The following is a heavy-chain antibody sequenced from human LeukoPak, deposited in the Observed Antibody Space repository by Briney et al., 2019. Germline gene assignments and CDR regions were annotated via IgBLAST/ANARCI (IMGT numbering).Heavy chain of an antibody. D-gene: IGHD3-3*01. J-gene: IGHJ4*02. Sequence: PGRSLRLSCAASGFTFSSYGMYWVRQAPGKGLEWVALISYNGSNKYYADSVKGRFTISRDNSKNTLYLQMNSLRAEDTAVYYCACETYYDFWSGYSPLDYWGQGTLVTVSS. CDR2: ISYNGSNK. V-gene: IGHV3-30*03. CDR1: GFTFSSYG. CDR3: ACETYYDFWSGYSPLDY.